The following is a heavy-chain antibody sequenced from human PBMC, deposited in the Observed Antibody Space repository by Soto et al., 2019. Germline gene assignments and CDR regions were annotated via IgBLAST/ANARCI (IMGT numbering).Heavy chain of an antibody. V-gene: IGHV3-33*01. CDR1: GFTFSSYG. Sequence: GGSLRLSCAASGFTFSSYGMHWVRQAPGKGLEWVAVIWYDGSNKYYADSVKGRFTISRDNSKNTLYLQMNSLRAEDTAVYYCARAAGELDYDFWSGRNYFDYWGQGTLVTVSS. CDR3: ARAAGELDYDFWSGRNYFDY. CDR2: IWYDGSNK. J-gene: IGHJ4*02. D-gene: IGHD3-3*01.